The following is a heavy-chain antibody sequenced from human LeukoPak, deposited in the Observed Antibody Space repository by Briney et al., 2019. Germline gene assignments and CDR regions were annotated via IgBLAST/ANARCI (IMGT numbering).Heavy chain of an antibody. V-gene: IGHV4-59*11. Sequence: PSETLSLTCTVSGGSISSHYWSWIRQPPGKGLEWIGYIYYSGSTNYNPSLKSQVTISVDTSKNQFSLKLSSVTAADTAVYYCARVRLEYSSSSEWFDPWGQGTLVTVSS. CDR1: GGSISSHY. D-gene: IGHD6-6*01. CDR3: ARVRLEYSSSSEWFDP. CDR2: IYYSGST. J-gene: IGHJ5*02.